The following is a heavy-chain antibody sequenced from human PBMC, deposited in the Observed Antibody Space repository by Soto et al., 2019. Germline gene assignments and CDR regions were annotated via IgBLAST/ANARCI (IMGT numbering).Heavy chain of an antibody. Sequence: GESLKISCKGSGYSFTSYWISWVRQMPGKGLEWMGRIDPSDSYTNYSPSFQGHVTISADKSISTAYLQWSSPKASDTAMYYCARRSDYDFWRGYFYGMDVWGQGTTVTAP. CDR2: IDPSDSYT. CDR3: ARRSDYDFWRGYFYGMDV. J-gene: IGHJ6*02. CDR1: GYSFTSYW. D-gene: IGHD3-3*01. V-gene: IGHV5-10-1*01.